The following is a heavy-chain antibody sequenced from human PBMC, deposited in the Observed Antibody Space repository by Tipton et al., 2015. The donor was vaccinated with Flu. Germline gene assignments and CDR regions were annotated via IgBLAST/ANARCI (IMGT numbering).Heavy chain of an antibody. CDR1: GDSIRNDYY. J-gene: IGHJ4*01. CDR3: ARGSGYAGDY. D-gene: IGHD5-12*01. V-gene: IGHV4-38-2*01. CDR2: VFHTGST. Sequence: TLSLTCVVSGDSIRNDYYWGWIRQPPGKGLQWIGNVFHTGSTYHNPSLRSRVTISVDTSKNQFSLKVFSVTAADTAVYYCARGSGYAGDYWGQGTLVTVSS.